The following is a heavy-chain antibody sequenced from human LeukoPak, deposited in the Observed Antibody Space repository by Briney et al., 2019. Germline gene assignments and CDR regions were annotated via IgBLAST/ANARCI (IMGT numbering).Heavy chain of an antibody. J-gene: IGHJ6*03. CDR3: ARHHRKQWLVLTHHYYYMDV. Sequence: SETLSLTCTVSGYSISTGYYWDWIRQPPGKGLEWIGTFYHGGSTYYNPSLKSRVTISVDTSKNQFSLRLSSVTAADTAVYYCARHHRKQWLVLTHHYYYMDVWGKGTTVTISS. CDR2: FYHGGST. V-gene: IGHV4-38-2*02. D-gene: IGHD6-19*01. CDR1: GYSISTGYY.